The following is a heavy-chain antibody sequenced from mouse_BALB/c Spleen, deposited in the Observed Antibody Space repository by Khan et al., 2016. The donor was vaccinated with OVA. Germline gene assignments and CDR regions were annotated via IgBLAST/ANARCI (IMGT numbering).Heavy chain of an antibody. V-gene: IGHV1-76*01. CDR2: IYPGTDNT. CDR3: AREEALYYFDY. J-gene: IGHJ2*01. Sequence: QVQLQQSGAELVRPGTSVKLSCKTSGYIFTSYWIHWVKQRSGQGLEWIARIYPGTDNTYYSEKFKDKATLTADKSSSTAYLQLSSLKSEDSAVFFCAREEALYYFDYWGQGTTLTVSS. CDR1: GYIFTSYW. D-gene: IGHD3-2*02.